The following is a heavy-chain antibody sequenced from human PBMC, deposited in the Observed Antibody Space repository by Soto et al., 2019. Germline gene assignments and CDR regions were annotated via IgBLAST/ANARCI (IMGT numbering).Heavy chain of an antibody. CDR2: IYYSGST. D-gene: IGHD3-10*01. Sequence: QVQLQESGPGLVKPSQTLSLTCTVSGGSISSGGYYWSWIRQHPGKGLEWIGYIYYSGSTYYNPSLKSRVTISVDTSKNQVSLKLSSVTAADTAVYYCARPPRVSGEDNWFDPWGQGTLVTVSS. V-gene: IGHV4-31*03. CDR3: ARPPRVSGEDNWFDP. J-gene: IGHJ5*02. CDR1: GGSISSGGYY.